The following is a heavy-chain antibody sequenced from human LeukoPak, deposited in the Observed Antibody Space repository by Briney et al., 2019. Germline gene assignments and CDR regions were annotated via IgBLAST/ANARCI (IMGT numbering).Heavy chain of an antibody. V-gene: IGHV3-15*01. CDR3: TGENVLLWFGDLYYYGMDV. Sequence: NPGGSLRLSCAASGFTFSNAWMSWVRQAPGKGLEWVGRIKSKTDGGTTDYAAPVKGRFTISRDDSKNTLYLQMNSLKTEDTAVYYCTGENVLLWFGDLYYYGMDVWGQGTTVTVSS. D-gene: IGHD3-10*01. CDR2: IKSKTDGGTT. J-gene: IGHJ6*02. CDR1: GFTFSNAW.